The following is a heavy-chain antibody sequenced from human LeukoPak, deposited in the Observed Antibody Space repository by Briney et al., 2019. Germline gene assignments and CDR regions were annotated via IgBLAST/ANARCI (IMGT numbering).Heavy chain of an antibody. CDR1: GFTFSSSW. Sequence: PGGSLRLSCVASGFTFSSSWMTWVRQAPGMGLERVANIKADGTGKYYVDSVRGRFSISRDNAKNTLYLQMNSLRAEDTAVYYCAKANKAGIAAAGSGDVWGQGTTVTVSS. D-gene: IGHD6-13*01. CDR2: IKADGTGK. J-gene: IGHJ6*02. CDR3: AKANKAGIAAAGSGDV. V-gene: IGHV3-7*03.